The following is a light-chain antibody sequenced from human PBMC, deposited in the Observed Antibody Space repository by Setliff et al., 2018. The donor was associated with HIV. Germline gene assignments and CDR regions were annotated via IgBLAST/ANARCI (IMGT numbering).Light chain of an antibody. CDR2: GAS. V-gene: IGKV3-15*01. CDR3: QQYNQWPLLT. CDR1: QSISRH. Sequence: EVVLTQSPASLSVSPGQRASLSCRASQSISRHLAWYQQRPGQPPRLLISGASTRATGVPARFSGSSSGTEFTLTIISVQSEDVAVYYCQQYNQWPLLTFGGGTKVDIK. J-gene: IGKJ4*01.